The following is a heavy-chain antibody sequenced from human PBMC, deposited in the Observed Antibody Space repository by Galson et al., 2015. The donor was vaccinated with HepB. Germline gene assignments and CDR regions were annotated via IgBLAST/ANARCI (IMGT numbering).Heavy chain of an antibody. CDR1: GFSFSDYC. J-gene: IGHJ5*02. CDR2: ICISYSII. V-gene: IGHV3-11*01. CDR3: ARAALGWFDP. D-gene: IGHD6-25*01. Sequence: SLRLSCAASGFSFSDYCMSWIRQAPGKGLEWISYICISYSIIYYADSVKGRFTISRDNVKNSLNLQMNILRAEDTAVYYCARAALGWFDPWGQGTLVTVSS.